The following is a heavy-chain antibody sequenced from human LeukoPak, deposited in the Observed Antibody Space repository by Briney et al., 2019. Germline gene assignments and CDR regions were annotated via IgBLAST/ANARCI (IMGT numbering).Heavy chain of an antibody. CDR1: GITLSNYG. D-gene: IGHD3-3*01. V-gene: IGHV3-23*01. CDR2: ISGSGGGT. Sequence: GGSLRLSCAVSGITLSNYGMSWVRQAPGKGLEWVAGISGSGGGTSYADSVKGRFTISRDNAKNTLFLQMYSLRVEDTAVYFCAKRGVVIRVFLVGFHKEANYFESWGQGAQVTVSS. CDR3: AKRGVVIRVFLVGFHKEANYFES. J-gene: IGHJ4*02.